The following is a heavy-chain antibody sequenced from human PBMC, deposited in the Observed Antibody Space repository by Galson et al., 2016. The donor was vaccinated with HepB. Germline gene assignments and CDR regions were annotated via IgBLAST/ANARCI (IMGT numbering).Heavy chain of an antibody. CDR2: ISYDGSKK. Sequence: SLRLSCAASGFTFSSYGMNWVRQAPGKGLEWVAVISYDGSKKYYADSVKGRYTISRDNSKNTLYLQVNSLRAEDTAVYYCAKDPFYDYVCGSYLQNWGQGTLVTVSS. J-gene: IGHJ4*02. CDR3: AKDPFYDYVCGSYLQN. CDR1: GFTFSSYG. V-gene: IGHV3-30*18. D-gene: IGHD3-16*02.